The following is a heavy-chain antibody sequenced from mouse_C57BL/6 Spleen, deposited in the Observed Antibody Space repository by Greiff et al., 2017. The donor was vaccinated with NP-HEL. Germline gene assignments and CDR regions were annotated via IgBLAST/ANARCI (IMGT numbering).Heavy chain of an antibody. CDR2: IDPEDGDT. J-gene: IGHJ3*01. CDR3: TRGYYGSSSWFAY. CDR1: GFNIKDYY. D-gene: IGHD1-1*01. Sequence: VQLQQSGAELVRPGASVKLSCTASGFNIKDYYMHWVKQRPEQGLEWIGRIDPEDGDTDYAPKFQGKATMTADTSSNTAYLQLRSLTSEDTAVYYFTRGYYGSSSWFAYWGQGTLVTVSA. V-gene: IGHV14-1*01.